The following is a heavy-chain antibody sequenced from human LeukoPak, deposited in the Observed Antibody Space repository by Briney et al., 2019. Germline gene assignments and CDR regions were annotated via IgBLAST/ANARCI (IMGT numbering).Heavy chain of an antibody. CDR2: IYYSGST. V-gene: IGHV4-39*02. CDR1: GGSISSSNYY. J-gene: IGHJ4*02. CDR3: ARDPHPAGVKGVGAPRRYFDY. Sequence: SETLSLTCTVSGGSISSSNYYWGWIRQPPGKGLEWIGSIYYSGSTYYNPSLKSRVTISVDTSKNQFSLKLSSVTAADTAVYYCARDPHPAGVKGVGAPRRYFDYWGQGTLVTVSS. D-gene: IGHD1-26*01.